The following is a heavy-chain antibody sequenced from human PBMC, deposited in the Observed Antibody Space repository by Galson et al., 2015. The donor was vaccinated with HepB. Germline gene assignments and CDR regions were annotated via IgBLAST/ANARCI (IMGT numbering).Heavy chain of an antibody. D-gene: IGHD3-10*01. V-gene: IGHV3-23*01. CDR3: SFAMARGVMNSEY. Sequence: SLRLSCAASGFTFSSYGMSWVRQAPGKGLEWVSGISASGGTTYYADSVKGRFTVSRDNSKDTLYLQMDSLRDDDTAVYNCSFAMARGVMNSEYWGQGTLVTVSS. CDR2: ISASGGTT. CDR1: GFTFSSYG. J-gene: IGHJ4*02.